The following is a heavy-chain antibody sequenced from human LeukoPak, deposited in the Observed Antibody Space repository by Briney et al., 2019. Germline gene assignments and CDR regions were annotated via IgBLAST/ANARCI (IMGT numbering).Heavy chain of an antibody. D-gene: IGHD4-17*01. CDR3: ATGLARGDLERYYYYGMDV. J-gene: IGHJ6*02. CDR2: ISAYNGNT. CDR1: GYTFTSYG. Sequence: GASVKVSCKASGYTFTSYGISWVRQAPGQGLEWMGWISAYNGNTNYAQKLQGRVTMTEDTSTDTAYMELSSLRSEDTAVYYCATGLARGDLERYYYYGMDVWGQGTTVTASS. V-gene: IGHV1-18*01.